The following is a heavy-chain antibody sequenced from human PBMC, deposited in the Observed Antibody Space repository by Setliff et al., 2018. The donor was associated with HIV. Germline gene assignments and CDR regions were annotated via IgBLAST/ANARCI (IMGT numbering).Heavy chain of an antibody. D-gene: IGHD3-3*01. J-gene: IGHJ6*02. CDR1: GYTFTAYY. Sequence: GASVKVSCKTSGYTFTAYYIHWVRQAPGQGLEWMGWINSNNGGTKYAQKFQDRVTMTRDTSVNIAYMQLSRLRSDDTAVYYCARAPTLFGVEYYYYFGMDVWGHGTTVTVSS. CDR3: ARAPTLFGVEYYYYFGMDV. V-gene: IGHV1-2*02. CDR2: INSNNGGT.